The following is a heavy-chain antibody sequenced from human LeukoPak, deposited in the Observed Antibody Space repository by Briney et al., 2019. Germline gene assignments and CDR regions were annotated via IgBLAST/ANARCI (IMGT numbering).Heavy chain of an antibody. CDR2: ISSSGSTI. CDR1: GFTFSSYE. D-gene: IGHD7-27*01. V-gene: IGHV3-48*03. J-gene: IGHJ4*02. CDR3: VQDRDWGFGY. Sequence: GSLRLSCAASGFTFSSYEMNWVRQAPGKGLEWVSYISSSGSTIYYADSVKGRFTISRDNAKNSLYLQMNSLRAEDTAIYYCVQDRDWGFGYWGQGTLVIVSS.